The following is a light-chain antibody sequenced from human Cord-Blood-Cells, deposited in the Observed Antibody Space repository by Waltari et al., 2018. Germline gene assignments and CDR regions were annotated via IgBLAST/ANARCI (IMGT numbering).Light chain of an antibody. CDR1: SSDVGCYNL. V-gene: IGLV2-23*02. J-gene: IGLJ2*01. CDR2: EVS. CDR3: CSYAGSSTVV. Sequence: QSALTQPASVSGSPGQSITISCPGTSSDVGCYNLFSWYQQHPGKAPKLMIYEVSKRPSGVSNRFSGSKSGNTASLTISGLQAEDEADYYCCSYAGSSTVVFGGGTKLTVL.